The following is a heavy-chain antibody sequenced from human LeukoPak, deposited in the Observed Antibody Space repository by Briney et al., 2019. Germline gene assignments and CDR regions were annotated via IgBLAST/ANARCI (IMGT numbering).Heavy chain of an antibody. D-gene: IGHD5-18*01. CDR3: ARDVAMAAYFFDC. CDR1: GGSISSNY. Sequence: SETLSLTCSVSGGSISSNYWSWIRQPPGKGLEWIGYIYHSGSTNYNPSLKSRVTISIDTSKNQFSLKLSSVTAADTAVYYCARDVAMAAYFFDCWAQGTLVTVSS. CDR2: IYHSGST. V-gene: IGHV4-59*01. J-gene: IGHJ4*02.